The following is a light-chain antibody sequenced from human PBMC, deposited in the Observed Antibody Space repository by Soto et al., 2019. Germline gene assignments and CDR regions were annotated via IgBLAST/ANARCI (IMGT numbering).Light chain of an antibody. CDR2: DAS. V-gene: IGKV3-11*01. CDR1: QSVGTY. J-gene: IGKJ2*01. CDR3: QQYSQWPLYT. Sequence: EIVLTQSPVTLSLSPGEGATLSCRASQSVGTYLAWYQHKPGQAPRLLIYDASNRATGIPARFSGSGSGTDFTLTISSLEPEDFAVYYCQQYSQWPLYTCGQGTKVDIK.